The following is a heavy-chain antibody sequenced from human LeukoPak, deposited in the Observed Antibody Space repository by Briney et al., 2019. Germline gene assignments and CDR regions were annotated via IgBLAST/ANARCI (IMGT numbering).Heavy chain of an antibody. CDR3: ARAVANIHDY. Sequence: SETLSLTCTVSGGSISSSSYYWGWIRQPPGKGLEWIGSIYYSGSTYYNPSLKSRVTISVDTSKNQFSLKLSSVTAADTAVYYCARAVANIHDYWGQGTLVTVSS. CDR2: IYYSGST. CDR1: GGSISSSSYY. D-gene: IGHD2/OR15-2a*01. V-gene: IGHV4-39*07. J-gene: IGHJ4*02.